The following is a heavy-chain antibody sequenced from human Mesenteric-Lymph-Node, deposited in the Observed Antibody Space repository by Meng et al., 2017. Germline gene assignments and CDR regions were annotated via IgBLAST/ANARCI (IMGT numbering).Heavy chain of an antibody. D-gene: IGHD2-8*01. Sequence: GGSLRLSCAASGFTFSSYWMSWVRQAPGKGLEWVANIKQDGREKHYVDSVKGRFTISRDNAKNSLYLQMNSLRAEDTAVYYCARGEGVVLMVYAILDGMDVWGQGTTVTVSS. CDR2: IKQDGREK. V-gene: IGHV3-7*01. J-gene: IGHJ6*02. CDR3: ARGEGVVLMVYAILDGMDV. CDR1: GFTFSSYW.